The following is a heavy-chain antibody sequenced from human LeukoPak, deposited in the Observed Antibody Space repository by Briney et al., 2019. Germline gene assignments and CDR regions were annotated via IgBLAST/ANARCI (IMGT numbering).Heavy chain of an antibody. V-gene: IGHV3-23*01. Sequence: GGSLRLSCAASGFTFSSYAMSWVRQAPGKGLEWVSAISGSGGSTYYADSVKGRFTISRDNSKNTLYLQMNSLRAEDTAVYYCAKEVLRGYSYWAFDYWGQGTLVTVYS. CDR2: ISGSGGST. CDR3: AKEVLRGYSYWAFDY. J-gene: IGHJ4*02. D-gene: IGHD5-18*01. CDR1: GFTFSSYA.